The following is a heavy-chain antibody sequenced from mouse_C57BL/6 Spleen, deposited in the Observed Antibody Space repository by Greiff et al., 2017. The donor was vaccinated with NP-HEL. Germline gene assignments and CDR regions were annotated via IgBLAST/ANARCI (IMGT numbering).Heavy chain of an antibody. CDR2: IYPRSGNT. CDR1: GYTFTSYG. D-gene: IGHD2-4*01. V-gene: IGHV1-81*01. J-gene: IGHJ3*01. Sequence: QVHVKQSGAELARPGASVKLSCKASGYTFTSYGISWVKQRTGQGLEWIGEIYPRSGNTYYNEKFKGKATLTADKSSSTAYMELRSLTSEDSAVYFCAREYYDYDVWFAYWGQGTLVTVSA. CDR3: AREYYDYDVWFAY.